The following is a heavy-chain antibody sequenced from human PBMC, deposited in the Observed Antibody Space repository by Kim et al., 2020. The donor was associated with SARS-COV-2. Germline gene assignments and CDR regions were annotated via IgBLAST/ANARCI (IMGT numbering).Heavy chain of an antibody. D-gene: IGHD3-3*01. CDR3: ARSLYSIYDFGSDFTHNWF. V-gene: IGHV1-18*04. J-gene: IGHJ5*01. Sequence: ASVKVSCKASGYTFTANSITWVRQAPGQGLEWIGWIRPSSGDTNYGQSLQGRVTMTSDTSTNTAYMELRSLTSADTAVYYCARSLYSIYDFGSDFTHNWF. CDR2: IRPSSGDT. CDR1: GYTFTANS.